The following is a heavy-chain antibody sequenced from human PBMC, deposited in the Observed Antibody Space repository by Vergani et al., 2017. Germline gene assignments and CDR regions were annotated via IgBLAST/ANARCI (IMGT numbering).Heavy chain of an antibody. D-gene: IGHD3-16*02. V-gene: IGHV3-43D*03. CDR3: AKVLGELSLDGMDV. J-gene: IGHJ6*02. Sequence: EVQLVESGGVVVQPGGSLRLSCAASGFTFDDYAMHWVRQAPGKGLEWVSLISWDGGSTYYADSVKGRFTISRDNSKNSLYLQMNSLRAEDTALYYCAKVLGELSLDGMDVWGQGTTVTVSS. CDR2: ISWDGGST. CDR1: GFTFDDYA.